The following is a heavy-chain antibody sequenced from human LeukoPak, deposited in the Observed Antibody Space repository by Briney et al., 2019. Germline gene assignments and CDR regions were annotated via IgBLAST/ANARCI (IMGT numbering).Heavy chain of an antibody. J-gene: IGHJ4*02. D-gene: IGHD6-19*01. CDR1: GLTFSRYS. Sequence: GGSLRLSCAASGLTFSRYSMNWVRQAPGKGLEWVSSISSTGSYMYYADSVKGRYTISRDNAKTSMYLQVNNLRAEDTAVYYCARGSSDWFDYFDHWGQGTLVTVSS. CDR2: ISSTGSYM. V-gene: IGHV3-21*01. CDR3: ARGSSDWFDYFDH.